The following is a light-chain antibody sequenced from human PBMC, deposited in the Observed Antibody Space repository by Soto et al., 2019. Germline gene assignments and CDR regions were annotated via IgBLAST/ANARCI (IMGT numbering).Light chain of an antibody. CDR3: QQYGSWT. CDR1: QSVSSSY. CDR2: GAS. J-gene: IGKJ1*01. Sequence: ENVLTQSPATLSLSPGERATLSCRASQSVSSSYLAWYQQKPGQAPRLLIYGASSRATGIPDRFSGSGSGTDFTLTISRLEPEDFAVYYCQQYGSWTFGQGTKVEIK. V-gene: IGKV3-20*01.